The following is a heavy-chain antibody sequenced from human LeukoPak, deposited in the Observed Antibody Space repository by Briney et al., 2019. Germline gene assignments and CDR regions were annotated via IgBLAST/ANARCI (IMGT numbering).Heavy chain of an antibody. Sequence: GGSLRLSCTGSGFTFSTSGMNWVRQAPGRGLDWVSYISSSSDTIVYADSVKGRFTSSRGNAKNSLYLQMNSLSVEDTAVYYCASPLGDSVFYWGQGTLVTVSS. J-gene: IGHJ4*02. CDR1: GFTFSTSG. CDR2: ISSSSDTI. V-gene: IGHV3-48*04. CDR3: ASPLGDSVFY. D-gene: IGHD4-17*01.